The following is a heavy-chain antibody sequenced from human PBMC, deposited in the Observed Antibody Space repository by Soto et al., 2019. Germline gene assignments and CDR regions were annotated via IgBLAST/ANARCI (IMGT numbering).Heavy chain of an antibody. V-gene: IGHV4-4*07. CDR1: GGSISSYH. D-gene: IGHD1-7*01. CDR2: IYTSGNT. CDR3: ARESGDNWDYEAY. Sequence: SETLSLTCTVSGGSISSYHWSWIRQSAGKGLEWIGRIYTSGNTHYNPSLKSRVTVSIDTSKNQFFLTVNSVTAADSAVYYCARESGDNWDYEAYWGQGTPVTV. J-gene: IGHJ4*02.